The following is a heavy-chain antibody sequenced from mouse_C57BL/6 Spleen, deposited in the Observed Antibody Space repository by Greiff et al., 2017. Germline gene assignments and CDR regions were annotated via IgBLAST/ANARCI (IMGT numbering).Heavy chain of an antibody. CDR2: IGPGSGST. V-gene: IGHV1-77*01. Sequence: VQLQQSGAELVKPGASVKISCKASGYTFTDYYINWVKQRPGQGLEWIGKIGPGSGSTYYNEKFKGKATLTADKSSSTAYMQLSSLTSEDSAVYFCATIVIQRYYYAMDYWGQGTSVTVSS. CDR3: ATIVIQRYYYAMDY. J-gene: IGHJ4*01. D-gene: IGHD2-5*01. CDR1: GYTFTDYY.